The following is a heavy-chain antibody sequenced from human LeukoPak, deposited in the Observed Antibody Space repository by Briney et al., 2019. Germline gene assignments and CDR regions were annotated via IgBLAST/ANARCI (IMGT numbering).Heavy chain of an antibody. CDR1: GYSISSGYY. V-gene: IGHV4-38-2*02. Sequence: SETLSLTCTVSGYSISSGYYWGWIRQPPGKGLEWIGSIYHSGSTYYNPSLKGRVTISVDTSKNQFSLKLSSVTAADTAVYYCARSSNYDVPRYFDYWGQGTLVTVSS. CDR2: IYHSGST. CDR3: ARSSNYDVPRYFDY. D-gene: IGHD4-11*01. J-gene: IGHJ4*02.